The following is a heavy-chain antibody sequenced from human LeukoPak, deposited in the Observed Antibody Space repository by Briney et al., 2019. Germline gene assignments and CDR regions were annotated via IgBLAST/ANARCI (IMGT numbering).Heavy chain of an antibody. CDR3: AKDIVRGDCSGGSCYPLDP. CDR1: GFTISSYA. CDR2: IIGSGGNT. Sequence: PGGSLRHSCAASGFTISSYAMSGVRQALPKGLEWVSTIIGSGGNTYYADSVKGRFTISTDNSKNTLNLQMNSLRAEDTAVYYCAKDIVRGDCSGGSCYPLDPWGQGTLVTVSS. D-gene: IGHD2-15*01. J-gene: IGHJ5*02. V-gene: IGHV3-23*01.